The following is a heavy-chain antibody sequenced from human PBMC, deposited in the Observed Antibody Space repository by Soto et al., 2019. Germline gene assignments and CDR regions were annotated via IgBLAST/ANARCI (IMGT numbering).Heavy chain of an antibody. Sequence: PSATLSLTCTVSGGSISSSSYYWGWIRQPPGKGLEWIGSIHYSGSTYYNPSLKSRVTISVDTSRNQFSLKLCSVTAAVTAVYYCARQSVPAARFSNWFDPWGQGSLVTVSS. V-gene: IGHV4-39*01. CDR2: IHYSGST. D-gene: IGHD2-2*01. CDR1: GGSISSSSYY. CDR3: ARQSVPAARFSNWFDP. J-gene: IGHJ5*02.